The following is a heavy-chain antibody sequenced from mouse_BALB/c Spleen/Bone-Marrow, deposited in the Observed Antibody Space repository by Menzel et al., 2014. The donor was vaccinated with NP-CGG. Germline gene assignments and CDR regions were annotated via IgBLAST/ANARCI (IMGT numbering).Heavy chain of an antibody. CDR3: ADINYNVDLNL. D-gene: IGHD1-1*01. V-gene: IGHV5-6-5*01. Sequence: LEESGGRLVRPGGSLTLTCTVSGIDLWSYATGWVRQALGEGLEWIGTINSDGSTYYASWAKGRFTVSKTSTTVDLKMTSLTAADTATYFCADINYNVDLNLWGQGTLVTVS. J-gene: IGHJ3*02. CDR2: INSDGST. CDR1: GIDLWSYA.